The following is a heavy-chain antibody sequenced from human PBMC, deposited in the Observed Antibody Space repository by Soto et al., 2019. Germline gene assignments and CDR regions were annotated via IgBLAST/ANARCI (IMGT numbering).Heavy chain of an antibody. D-gene: IGHD4-17*01. CDR1: GFARSTSRVG. CDR3: AHYPIFGDDRYYLDY. Sequence: QITLKESGPPLVKPTQTLTLTCTFSGFARSTSRVGVGWIRQPPGKALEWLALIYWGDDKRYSPSLKTRLTIAMDTSKNQVVLTLTNMDAVDTATYYCAHYPIFGDDRYYLDYWGQGTLVTVSS. J-gene: IGHJ4*02. V-gene: IGHV2-5*02. CDR2: IYWGDDK.